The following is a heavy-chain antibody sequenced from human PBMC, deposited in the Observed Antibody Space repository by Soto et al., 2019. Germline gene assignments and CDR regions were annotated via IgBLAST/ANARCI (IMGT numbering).Heavy chain of an antibody. D-gene: IGHD6-13*01. CDR1: GCTFPSYG. CDR3: ARECRAAAGTSDY. Sequence: AAVQVTHKDSGCTFPSYGFSWVRQAPAKGLEWMGWISAYNGNTNYAQKLQGRVTMATDTSTSTAYMELKSLRSDGTAVYYCARECRAAAGTSDYWGEGTLVPVSS. CDR2: ISAYNGNT. V-gene: IGHV1-18*01. J-gene: IGHJ4*02.